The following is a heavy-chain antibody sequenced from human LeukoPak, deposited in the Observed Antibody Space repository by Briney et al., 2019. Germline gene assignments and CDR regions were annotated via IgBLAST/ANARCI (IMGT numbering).Heavy chain of an antibody. Sequence: PGGSLRLSCAASGFTFSNTNMNWVRQAPGKGLKWVSFISASSNYIYYADSVKGRFTISRDNAQNSLYLQMNSLRAEDTAVYFCARVVNGYVDYWGQGTLVTVFS. CDR2: ISASSNYI. CDR3: ARVVNGYVDY. V-gene: IGHV3-21*06. D-gene: IGHD2-8*01. CDR1: GFTFSNTN. J-gene: IGHJ4*02.